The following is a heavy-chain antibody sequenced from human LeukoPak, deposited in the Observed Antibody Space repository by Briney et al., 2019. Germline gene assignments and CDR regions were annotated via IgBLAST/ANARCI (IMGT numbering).Heavy chain of an antibody. Sequence: GGSLRLSCAASGFTFSSYWMSWVRQAPGKGLEWVAVIWYDGSNKYYADSVKGRFTISRDNSKNTLYLQMNSLRAEDTAVYYCARDSNYYDSSGYYFGWGQGTLVTVSS. V-gene: IGHV3-33*08. D-gene: IGHD3-22*01. CDR1: GFTFSSYW. CDR3: ARDSNYYDSSGYYFG. J-gene: IGHJ4*02. CDR2: IWYDGSNK.